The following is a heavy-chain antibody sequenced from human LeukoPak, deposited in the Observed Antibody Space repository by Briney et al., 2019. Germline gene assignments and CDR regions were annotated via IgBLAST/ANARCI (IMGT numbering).Heavy chain of an antibody. J-gene: IGHJ5*02. Sequence: PSETLSLTCAVYGGSFSGYYWSWIRQPPGKGLEWIGEINHSGSTNYNPSLKSRVIISVDTSKNQFSLKLSSVTAADTAVYYCARDRGYCSGGSCYPGWFDPWGQGTLVTVSS. V-gene: IGHV4-34*01. CDR2: INHSGST. D-gene: IGHD2-15*01. CDR3: ARDRGYCSGGSCYPGWFDP. CDR1: GGSFSGYY.